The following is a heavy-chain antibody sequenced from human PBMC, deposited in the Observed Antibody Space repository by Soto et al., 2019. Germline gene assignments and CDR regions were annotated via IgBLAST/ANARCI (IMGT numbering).Heavy chain of an antibody. Sequence: GVSLRLSCAASGFSFRCYWMHWVRQAPGEGLVWVSRVNTDGSDTLYADSVKGRFTISRDNTKDTLYLQINSLRVEDTAVYYCVRAAARGDNWGQGTPVTVSS. J-gene: IGHJ4*02. CDR2: VNTDGSDT. CDR3: VRAAARGDN. V-gene: IGHV3-74*01. D-gene: IGHD3-10*01. CDR1: GFSFRCYW.